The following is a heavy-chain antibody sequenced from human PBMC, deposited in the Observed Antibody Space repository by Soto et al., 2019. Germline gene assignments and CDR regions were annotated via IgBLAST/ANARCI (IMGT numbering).Heavy chain of an antibody. Sequence: EVQLVESGGGLVKPGGSLRLSCAASGFTFSNAWMSWVRQAPGKGLEWVGRIKSKTDGETTDYAAPVKGRFTISRDDSKNTLYLQMNSLKTEDTVVYYCTTTYTFLVYWGQGTLVTVSS. V-gene: IGHV3-15*01. CDR3: TTTYTFLVY. CDR1: GFTFSNAW. D-gene: IGHD4-4*01. J-gene: IGHJ4*02. CDR2: IKSKTDGETT.